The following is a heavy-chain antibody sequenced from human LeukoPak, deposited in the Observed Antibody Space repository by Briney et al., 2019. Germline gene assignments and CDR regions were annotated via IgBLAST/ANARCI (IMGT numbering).Heavy chain of an antibody. V-gene: IGHV4-4*02. CDR3: APLGYCSGDDCHRPY. D-gene: IGHD2-15*01. CDR1: GGSISSHNW. J-gene: IGHJ4*02. Sequence: SETLSLTCAVFGGSISSHNWWSWVRQPPGRGLEWIGEIYHSGSTNYNPSLKSRVTISVDKSKNQFSLKLNSVTAADTAVYYCAPLGYCSGDDCHRPYWGQGALVTVSS. CDR2: IYHSGST.